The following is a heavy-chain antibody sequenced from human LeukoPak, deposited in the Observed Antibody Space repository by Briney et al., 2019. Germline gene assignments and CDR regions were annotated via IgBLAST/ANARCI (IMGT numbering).Heavy chain of an antibody. D-gene: IGHD3-22*01. V-gene: IGHV1-2*02. Sequence: GASVKVSCKASGYTFTGYYMHWVRQAPGQGLEWMGWINPNSGGTNYAQKFQGRVTMTRDTSISTAYMELSRLRSDDTAVYYCARDGYYYDSSGYFLLGYWGQGTLVTVSS. CDR3: ARDGYYYDSSGYFLLGY. CDR2: INPNSGGT. J-gene: IGHJ4*02. CDR1: GYTFTGYY.